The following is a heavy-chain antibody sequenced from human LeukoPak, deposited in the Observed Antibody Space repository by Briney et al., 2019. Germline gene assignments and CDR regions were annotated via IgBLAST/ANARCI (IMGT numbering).Heavy chain of an antibody. Sequence: SETLSLICTVSGGSISSGSYYWSWIRQPAGKGLEWIGRIYTSGSTNYNPSLKSRVTISVDTSKNQFSLKLSSVTAADTAVYYCARVRRGYYDSSGYEDAFDIWGQGTMVTVSS. CDR1: GGSISSGSYY. CDR2: IYTSGST. V-gene: IGHV4-61*02. J-gene: IGHJ3*02. CDR3: ARVRRGYYDSSGYEDAFDI. D-gene: IGHD3-22*01.